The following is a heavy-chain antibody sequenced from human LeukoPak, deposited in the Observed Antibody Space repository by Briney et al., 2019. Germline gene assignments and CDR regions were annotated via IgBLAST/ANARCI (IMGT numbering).Heavy chain of an antibody. J-gene: IGHJ4*02. D-gene: IGHD5-12*01. Sequence: SETLSLTCAVYGGSFSGYYWSWIRQPPGKGLEWIGEINHSGSTNYNPSLKSRVTISVDTSKNQFSLKLSSVTAADTAVHYCARGRGYSGYGRFDYWGQGTLVTVSS. CDR2: INHSGST. CDR3: ARGRGYSGYGRFDY. V-gene: IGHV4-34*01. CDR1: GGSFSGYY.